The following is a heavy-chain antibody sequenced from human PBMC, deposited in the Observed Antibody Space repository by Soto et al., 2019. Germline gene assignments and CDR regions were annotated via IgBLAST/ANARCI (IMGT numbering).Heavy chain of an antibody. V-gene: IGHV3-23*01. CDR1: GFTFTSYS. Sequence: EVQLLQSGGGLVQPGGSLRLSCAASGFTFTSYSMTWVRQTPGKGLEWVAAVNPGGYSTYYADSVKGRFTISRDNSNKTLYLQMNSLRAEDTAVYYCAKDLRAGSGYEFEYRDQGTLVTVSS. CDR3: AKDLRAGSGYEFEY. J-gene: IGHJ4*02. CDR2: VNPGGYST. D-gene: IGHD5-12*01.